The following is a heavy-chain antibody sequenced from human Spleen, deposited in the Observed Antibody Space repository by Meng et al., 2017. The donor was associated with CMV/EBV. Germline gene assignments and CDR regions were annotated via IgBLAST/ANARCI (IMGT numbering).Heavy chain of an antibody. CDR3: ARGDPLTTDY. J-gene: IGHJ4*03. Sequence: GGSLRLSCAASGSTFSSYEMNWVRQAPGKGLEWVSYISSSGSTIYYADSVKGRFTISRDNAKNSLYLQMNSLRAEDTAVYYCARGDPLTTDYWGQGTTVTVSS. CDR2: ISSSGSTI. V-gene: IGHV3-48*03. D-gene: IGHD4-11*01. CDR1: GSTFSSYE.